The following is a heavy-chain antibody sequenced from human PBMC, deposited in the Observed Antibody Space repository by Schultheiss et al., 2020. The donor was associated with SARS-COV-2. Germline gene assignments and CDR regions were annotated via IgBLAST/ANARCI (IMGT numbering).Heavy chain of an antibody. CDR3: ARDLGVGHYGYYHSAVDY. V-gene: IGHV3-30*01. CDR1: GFTFSSYA. CDR2: ISYDGSNK. D-gene: IGHD4-17*01. Sequence: GGSLRLSCAASGFTFSSYAMHWVRQAPGKGLEWVAVISYDGSNKYYADSVKGRFTISRDNSKNTLYLQMNSLRAEDTAVYYCARDLGVGHYGYYHSAVDYWGQGTLVTVSS. J-gene: IGHJ4*02.